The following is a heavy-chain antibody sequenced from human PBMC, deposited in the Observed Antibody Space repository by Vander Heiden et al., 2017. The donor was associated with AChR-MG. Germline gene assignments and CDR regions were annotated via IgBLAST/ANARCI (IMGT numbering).Heavy chain of an antibody. CDR1: GFTLGSYS. Sequence: EVQRVESAGGLVQPGGSLRLAFAASGFTLGSYSMNGVRQAPGKGLEGVSSISSSSSYIYYADSVKGRFTISRDNAKNSLYLQMNSLRAEDTAVYYCAREGWLQSLYGMDVWGQGTTVTVSS. CDR2: ISSSSSYI. CDR3: AREGWLQSLYGMDV. J-gene: IGHJ6*02. V-gene: IGHV3-21*01. D-gene: IGHD5-12*01.